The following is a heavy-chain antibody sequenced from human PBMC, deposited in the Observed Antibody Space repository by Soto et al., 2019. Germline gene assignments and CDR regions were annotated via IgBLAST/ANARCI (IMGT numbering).Heavy chain of an antibody. Sequence: GGSLRLSCAASGFTFSSYAMSWVRQAPGKGLEWVSAISGSGGSTYYADSVKGRFTISRDNSKNTLYLQMNSLRAEDTAVYYCAKKKHGDYYYGMVVWGQGTTVTVSS. J-gene: IGHJ6*02. V-gene: IGHV3-23*01. CDR1: GFTFSSYA. D-gene: IGHD4-17*01. CDR2: ISGSGGST. CDR3: AKKKHGDYYYGMVV.